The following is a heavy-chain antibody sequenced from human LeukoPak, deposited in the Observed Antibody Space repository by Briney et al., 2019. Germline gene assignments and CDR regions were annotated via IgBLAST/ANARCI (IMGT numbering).Heavy chain of an antibody. Sequence: GGSLRLSCAASGFTFSSYEMNWVRQAPGRGLEWVSYISSGSTIYDADSVKGRFTISRDNAKNSLYLQMNSLRAEDTAVYYCARESIAVAGAPFDYWGQGTLVTVSS. D-gene: IGHD6-19*01. CDR1: GFTFSSYE. V-gene: IGHV3-48*03. CDR3: ARESIAVAGAPFDY. CDR2: ISSGSTI. J-gene: IGHJ4*02.